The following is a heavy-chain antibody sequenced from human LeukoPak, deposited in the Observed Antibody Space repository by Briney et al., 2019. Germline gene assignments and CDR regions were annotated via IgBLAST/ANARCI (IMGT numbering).Heavy chain of an antibody. CDR1: GGSISSYY. D-gene: IGHD5-12*01. Sequence: SETLSLTCTVSGGSISSYYWSWIRQPPGKGLEWIGYIYYSGSTNYNPSLKSRVTISVDTSKKQFSLKLRSVTAADTAVYYCARVSGYDWESFYDYWGQGTLVTVSS. CDR3: ARVSGYDWESFYDY. CDR2: IYYSGST. J-gene: IGHJ4*02. V-gene: IGHV4-59*01.